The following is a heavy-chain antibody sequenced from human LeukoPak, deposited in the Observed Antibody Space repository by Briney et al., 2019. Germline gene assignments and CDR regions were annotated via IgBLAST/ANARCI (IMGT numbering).Heavy chain of an antibody. J-gene: IGHJ4*02. D-gene: IGHD2-2*01. Sequence: PGGSLRLSCAASGFTFSSYAMSWVRQAPGKGLEWVSAISGSGGSTYYADSVKGRFTISRDNSKNTLYLQMNSLRAEDTAVYYCAKDETWQGYCSSTSCSLRYWGQGTLVTVSS. CDR1: GFTFSSYA. CDR3: AKDETWQGYCSSTSCSLRY. V-gene: IGHV3-23*01. CDR2: ISGSGGST.